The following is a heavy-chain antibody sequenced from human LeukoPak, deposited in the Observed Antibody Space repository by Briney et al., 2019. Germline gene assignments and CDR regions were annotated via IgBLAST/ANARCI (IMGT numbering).Heavy chain of an antibody. V-gene: IGHV3-21*01. CDR2: ISSSSSYI. D-gene: IGHD3-22*01. Sequence: GGSLRLSCAASGFTFSSYSMNWVRQAPGKGLEWVSSISSSSSYIYYADSVKGRFTISRDNAKNSLYLQMNSLRAEDTAVYYCARVLGYDSSGYYLYYFDYWGQGTLVTVSS. CDR1: GFTFSSYS. CDR3: ARVLGYDSSGYYLYYFDY. J-gene: IGHJ4*02.